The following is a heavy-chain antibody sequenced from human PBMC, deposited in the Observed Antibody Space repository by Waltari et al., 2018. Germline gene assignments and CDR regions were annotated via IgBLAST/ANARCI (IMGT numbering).Heavy chain of an antibody. CDR3: AREGLVGATIVDY. J-gene: IGHJ4*02. Sequence: EVQLVETGGGLIQPGGSLGLSCAASAFTVSSNYMNWVRQAPVKGREWVSVIYSGGSTYYADSVKGRFTISRDNSKNTLYLQMNSLRAEDTAVYYCAREGLVGATIVDYWGQGTLVTVSS. V-gene: IGHV3-53*02. CDR1: AFTVSSNY. CDR2: IYSGGST. D-gene: IGHD1-26*01.